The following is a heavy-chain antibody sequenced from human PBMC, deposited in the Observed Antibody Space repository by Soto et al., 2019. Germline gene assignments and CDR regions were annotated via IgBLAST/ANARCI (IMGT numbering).Heavy chain of an antibody. CDR3: ARAIWSGYSGDPYYYYGMDV. CDR2: IYYSGST. D-gene: IGHD3-3*01. J-gene: IGHJ6*02. V-gene: IGHV4-59*01. Sequence: PSETLSLTCTVSGGSISSYYWSWIRQPPGKGLEWIGYIYYSGSTNYNPSLKSRVTISVDTSKNQFSLKLSSVTAADTAVYYGARAIWSGYSGDPYYYYGMDVWGQGTTVTVSS. CDR1: GGSISSYY.